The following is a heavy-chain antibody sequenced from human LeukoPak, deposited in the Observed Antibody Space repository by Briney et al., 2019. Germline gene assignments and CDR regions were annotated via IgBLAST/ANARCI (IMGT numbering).Heavy chain of an antibody. Sequence: GGPLRLPCAASGLDLSSYWLHWVRQAPGKEVVWVSRVNSDGSSTNYADSVDRRFTDSSDNAKNTLFLQMNSLRVEDTALYYCVSGDHGNYWGQGTLVTVSS. J-gene: IGHJ4*02. CDR2: VNSDGSST. V-gene: IGHV3-74*01. CDR3: VSGDHGNY. CDR1: GLDLSSYW. D-gene: IGHD4-17*01.